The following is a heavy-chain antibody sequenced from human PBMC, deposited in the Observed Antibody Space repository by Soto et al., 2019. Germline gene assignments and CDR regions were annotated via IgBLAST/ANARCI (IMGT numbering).Heavy chain of an antibody. CDR3: ARNVYGDYGGEWDWFDP. D-gene: IGHD4-17*01. Sequence: PSETLSLTCAVSGGSISSGGYSWSWIRQPPGKGLEWIGYIYHSGSTYYNPSLKSRVTISVDRSKNQFSLKLSSVTAADTAVYYCARNVYGDYGGEWDWFDPWGQGTLVTVSS. V-gene: IGHV4-30-2*01. CDR2: IYHSGST. J-gene: IGHJ5*02. CDR1: GGSISSGGYS.